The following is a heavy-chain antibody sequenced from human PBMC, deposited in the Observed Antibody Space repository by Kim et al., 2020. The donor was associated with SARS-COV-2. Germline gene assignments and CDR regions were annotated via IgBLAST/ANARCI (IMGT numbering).Heavy chain of an antibody. CDR3: ARDSRVERLRYYFDY. V-gene: IGHV3-48*02. J-gene: IGHJ4*02. Sequence: DSVKGRFTISRDNAKNSLYLQMNSLRDEDTAVYYCARDSRVERLRYYFDYWGQGTLVTVSS. D-gene: IGHD3-3*01.